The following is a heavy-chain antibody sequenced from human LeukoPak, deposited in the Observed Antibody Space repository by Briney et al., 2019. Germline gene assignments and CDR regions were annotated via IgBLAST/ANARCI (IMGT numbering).Heavy chain of an antibody. CDR1: GGSISSYY. D-gene: IGHD4-23*01. CDR3: ARDYGGDYYYYGMDV. J-gene: IGHJ6*02. CDR2: IYYSGST. Sequence: PSETMSLTCTVSGGSISSYYWSWIRQPPGKGLEWIGYIYYSGSTYYNPSLKSRVTISVDTSKNQFSLKLSSVTAADTAVYYCARDYGGDYYYYGMDVWGQGTTVTVSS. V-gene: IGHV4-59*12.